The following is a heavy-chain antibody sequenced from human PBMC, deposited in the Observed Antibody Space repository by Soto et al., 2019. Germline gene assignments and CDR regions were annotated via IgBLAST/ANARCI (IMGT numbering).Heavy chain of an antibody. CDR3: ASGDYDFWSGPGGGMDV. J-gene: IGHJ6*02. Sequence: ASVKPSCKASGYTFTSYGISWVRQAPGQGLEWMGWISAYNGNTNYAQKFQGRVTITADESTSTAYMELSSLRSEDTAVYYCASGDYDFWSGPGGGMDVWGQGTKVTVS. CDR2: ISAYNGNT. CDR1: GYTFTSYG. D-gene: IGHD3-3*01. V-gene: IGHV1-18*01.